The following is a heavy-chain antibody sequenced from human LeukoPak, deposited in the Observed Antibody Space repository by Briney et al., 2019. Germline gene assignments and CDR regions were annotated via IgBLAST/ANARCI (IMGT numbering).Heavy chain of an antibody. V-gene: IGHV4-59*07. CDR2: ISYSGFT. CDR1: GDLISKYY. Sequence: SHTLSLTRTISGDLISKYYGSCIRHPPRKGLEWIGYISYSGFTKYNPSLQSRVTISVDTSKNQFSLKLSAVTAADTAMYYCARSAVATAAGLDYWGQGTLVTVSS. J-gene: IGHJ4*02. CDR3: ARSAVATAAGLDY. D-gene: IGHD4-23*01.